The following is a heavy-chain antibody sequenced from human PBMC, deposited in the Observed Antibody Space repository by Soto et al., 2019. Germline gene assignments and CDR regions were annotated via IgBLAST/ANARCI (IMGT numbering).Heavy chain of an antibody. Sequence: PGGSLRLSCSFSGFTSDDYDYGVTWVRQAPGKGLEWLGLIAGKTYGGTTQYAASVKGRFTMSRDDSKDVAYLQMRDLGIDDTAIYFCSRDGDYYGLDVWGQGTPVTVSS. CDR1: GFTSDDYDYG. V-gene: IGHV3-49*04. CDR3: SRDGDYYGLDV. J-gene: IGHJ6*02. CDR2: IAGKTYGGTT. D-gene: IGHD3-3*01.